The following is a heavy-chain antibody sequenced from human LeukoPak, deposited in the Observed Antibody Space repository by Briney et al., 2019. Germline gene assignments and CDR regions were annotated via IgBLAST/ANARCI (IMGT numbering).Heavy chain of an antibody. CDR2: IYTTGRT. Sequence: SETLSLICSVSGGSINSYWWSWIRQPAGKGLEFIGRIYTTGRTNYNPSLKSRVSMSVDTSKNKFSLELRSVTAADTAVYFCARAGYTISSYRFDYWGPGALVTASP. V-gene: IGHV4-4*07. CDR1: GGSINSYW. CDR3: ARAGYTISSYRFDY. D-gene: IGHD3-16*02. J-gene: IGHJ4*02.